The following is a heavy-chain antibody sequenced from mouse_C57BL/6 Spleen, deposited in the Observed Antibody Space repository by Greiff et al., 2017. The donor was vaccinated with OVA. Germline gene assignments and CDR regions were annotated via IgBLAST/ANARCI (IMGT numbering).Heavy chain of an antibody. D-gene: IGHD2-14*01. V-gene: IGHV5-4*01. CDR1: GFTFSSYA. CDR2: ISDGGSYT. J-gene: IGHJ3*01. CDR3: AGDEGYYRAWFAY. Sequence: DVQLVESGGGLVKPGGSLKLSCAASGFTFSSYAMSWVRQTPEKRLEWVATISDGGSYTYYPDNVKGRFTISRDNAKNTLYLQMSRLKSEDTAMYYCAGDEGYYRAWFAYWGQGTLVTVSA.